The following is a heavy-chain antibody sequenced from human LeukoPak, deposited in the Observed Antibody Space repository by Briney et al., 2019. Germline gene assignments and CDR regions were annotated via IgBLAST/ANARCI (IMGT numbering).Heavy chain of an antibody. CDR1: GSTFSSYE. CDR3: ARDPGDYYFDY. CDR2: ISSSGSTI. J-gene: IGHJ4*02. Sequence: GGSLRLSCAASGSTFSSYEMNWVRQAPGKGLEWVSYISSSGSTIYYADSVKGRFTISRDNAKNSLYLQMNSLRAEDTAVYYCARDPGDYYFDYWGQGTLVTVSS. V-gene: IGHV3-48*03. D-gene: IGHD3-3*01.